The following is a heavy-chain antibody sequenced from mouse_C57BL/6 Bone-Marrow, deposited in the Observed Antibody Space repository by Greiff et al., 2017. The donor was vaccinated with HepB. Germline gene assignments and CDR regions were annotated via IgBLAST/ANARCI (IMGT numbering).Heavy chain of an antibody. CDR2: IYPRSGNT. D-gene: IGHD1-1*01. V-gene: IGHV1-81*01. Sequence: VQLQQSGAELARPGASVKLSCKASGYTFTSYGISWVKQRTGQGLEWIGEIYPRSGNTYYNDKFKGKATLTADKSSSTAYMELRSLTSEDSAVYFCARDPPYYYGSSPFAYWGQGTLVTVSA. CDR1: GYTFTSYG. CDR3: ARDPPYYYGSSPFAY. J-gene: IGHJ3*01.